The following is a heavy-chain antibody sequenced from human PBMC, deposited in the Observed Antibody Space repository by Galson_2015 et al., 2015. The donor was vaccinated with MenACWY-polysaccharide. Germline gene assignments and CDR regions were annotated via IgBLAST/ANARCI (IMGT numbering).Heavy chain of an antibody. D-gene: IGHD6-13*01. CDR3: TKDRLAAAGDPDY. V-gene: IGHV3-30*18. CDR1: GFTFSSYG. J-gene: IGHJ4*02. CDR2: ISYDGSKE. Sequence: SLRLSCAASGFTFSSYGIHWVRQAPGKGLEWVALISYDGSKEYYADSVKGRFSISRDNSKNTLYLQMNSLRVGDTAVYYCTKDRLAAAGDPDYWGQGTLVTVSS.